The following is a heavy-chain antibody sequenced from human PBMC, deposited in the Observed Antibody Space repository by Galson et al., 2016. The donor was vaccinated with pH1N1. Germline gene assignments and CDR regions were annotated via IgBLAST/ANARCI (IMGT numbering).Heavy chain of an antibody. Sequence: SLRLSCAPSGFSFTNYGMHWVRQAPGKGLEWVAFIGYDGGNKYYADSVKGRFTISRDNSKNTLYLQMNSLRTEDTALCYCAKDRTTTRNDGDYWGQGTLVTVSS. V-gene: IGHV3-30*02. J-gene: IGHJ4*02. CDR3: AKDRTTTRNDGDY. CDR2: IGYDGGNK. CDR1: GFSFTNYG. D-gene: IGHD1-1*01.